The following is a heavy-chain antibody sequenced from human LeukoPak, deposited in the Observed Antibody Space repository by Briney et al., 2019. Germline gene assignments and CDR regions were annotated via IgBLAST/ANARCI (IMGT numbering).Heavy chain of an antibody. CDR3: AKGDPYGSGSYPVDY. J-gene: IGHJ4*02. CDR2: ISLDGSSQ. D-gene: IGHD3-10*01. V-gene: IGHV3-30*18. CDR1: GFTFNNYG. Sequence: PGGSLRLSCAASGFTFNNYGMHWVRQAPGKGLEWVALISLDGSSQYYADSVKGRFTISRDNFKNTLYLQMNSLRPEDTAVYYCAKGDPYGSGSYPVDYWGQGTLVTVSS.